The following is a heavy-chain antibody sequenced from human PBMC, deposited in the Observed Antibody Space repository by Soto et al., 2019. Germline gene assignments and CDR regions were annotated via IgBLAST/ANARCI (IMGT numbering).Heavy chain of an antibody. J-gene: IGHJ4*02. CDR3: ARALLGGLPPSY. Sequence: QVQLVESGGGLVPPGGSLRLSCAGSGFTFGDSYMSWIRQAPGKGLEWLSYISPGSRYPAYADSVKGRFTISRDNAKRSLYLQMMSLTAEDTAVYYCARALLGGLPPSYWGQGTLVTVSS. CDR2: ISPGSRYP. V-gene: IGHV3-11*05. CDR1: GFTFGDSY. D-gene: IGHD2-2*01.